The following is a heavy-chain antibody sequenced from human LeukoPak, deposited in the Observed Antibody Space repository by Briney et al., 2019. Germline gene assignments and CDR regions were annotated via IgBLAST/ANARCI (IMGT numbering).Heavy chain of an antibody. Sequence: SVKVSCKASGGTFTSYDISWVRQAPGQGHEWRGGIIPIFGTANYAQKFQGRVTITTDEYTSTAYMELSSLRSEDTAVYYCARAAGYYYGSGSGNYYYYYGMDFWCKGTTVTVSS. CDR3: ARAAGYYYGSGSGNYYYYYGMDF. CDR2: IIPIFGTA. D-gene: IGHD3-10*01. V-gene: IGHV1-69*05. J-gene: IGHJ6*04. CDR1: GGTFTSYD.